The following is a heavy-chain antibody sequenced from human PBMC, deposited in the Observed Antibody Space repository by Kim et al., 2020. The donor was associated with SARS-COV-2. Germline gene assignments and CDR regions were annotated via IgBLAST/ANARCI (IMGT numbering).Heavy chain of an antibody. V-gene: IGHV1-3*01. CDR2: INAGNGNT. CDR1: GYTFTSYA. Sequence: ASVKVSCKASGYTFTSYAMHWVRQAPGQRLEWMGWINAGNGNTKYSQKFQGRVTITRDTSASTAYMELSSLRSEDTAVYYCARDRYDILTGYDSKTMDVWGQGTTVTVSS. CDR3: ARDRYDILTGYDSKTMDV. D-gene: IGHD3-9*01. J-gene: IGHJ6*02.